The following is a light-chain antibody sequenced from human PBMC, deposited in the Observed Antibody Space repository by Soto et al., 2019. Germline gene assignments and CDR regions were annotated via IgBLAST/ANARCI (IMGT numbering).Light chain of an antibody. V-gene: IGKV1D-12*01. J-gene: IGKJ5*01. Sequence: DIQMTQYPSSVSASVGDRVTITCQASQGISRSLAWNQQKPGKAPKLLIYSASSLQSGVPSRFSGSGFGTDFTLTISSLQPEDFATYYCQQADTFPITVGQGTRLEI. CDR1: QGISRS. CDR3: QQADTFPIT. CDR2: SAS.